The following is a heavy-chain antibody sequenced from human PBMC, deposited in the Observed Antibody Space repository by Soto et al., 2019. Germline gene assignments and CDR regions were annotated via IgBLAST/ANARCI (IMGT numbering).Heavy chain of an antibody. CDR3: ARAQFKHYYDSSGYYPDY. CDR1: GYTFTCYY. D-gene: IGHD3-22*01. V-gene: IGHV1-2*02. Sequence: ASVKDSCQASGYTFTCYYMHWVRQATAQELEWMGWINPNSGGTNYAQKLQGRVTMTRDTSISTAYMELSRLRSDDTAVYYCARAQFKHYYDSSGYYPDYWGQGTLVTVSS. CDR2: INPNSGGT. J-gene: IGHJ4*02.